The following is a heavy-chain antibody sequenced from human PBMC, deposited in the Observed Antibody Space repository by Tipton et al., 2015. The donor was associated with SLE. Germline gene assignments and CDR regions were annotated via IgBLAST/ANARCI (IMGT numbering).Heavy chain of an antibody. CDR3: AKDRGSSSWNYAFDI. J-gene: IGHJ3*02. Sequence: GSLRLSCVASGFTFSSSAMSWVRQAPGKGLEWVSTISGSGGGTHYADSVKGRFTISRDNSKNTLYLQMNSLRAEDTAVYYCAKDRGSSSWNYAFDIWGQGTMVTVSS. D-gene: IGHD6-13*01. CDR2: ISGSGGGT. CDR1: GFTFSSSA. V-gene: IGHV3-23*01.